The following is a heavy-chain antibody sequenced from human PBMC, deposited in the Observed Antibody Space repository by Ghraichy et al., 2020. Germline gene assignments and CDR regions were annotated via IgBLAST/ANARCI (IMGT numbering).Heavy chain of an antibody. CDR3: SRCITMYGMDV. CDR1: GFTVSSNY. V-gene: IGHV3-53*01. Sequence: GSLRLSCAASGFTVSSNYMSWVRQAPGKGLEWVSVIYSGGSTYYADSVKGRFTISRDNSKNTLYLQMNSLRGEDTAVYYCSRCITMYGMDVWGQGTTVTVSS. D-gene: IGHD3-10*01. CDR2: IYSGGST. J-gene: IGHJ6*02.